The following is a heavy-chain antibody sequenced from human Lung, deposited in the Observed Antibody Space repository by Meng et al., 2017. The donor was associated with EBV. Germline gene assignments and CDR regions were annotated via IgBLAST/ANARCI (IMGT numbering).Heavy chain of an antibody. Sequence: QGQLAESGAELEKPWASVKVSCNASGYRFTGNDMHWVRQAPGQGLEWMGIVNPGVGSAAYAQKFQGRVSMTCDTSTSTAYMELTSLRSTDTAVYYCARVDCSGGSCYPDYWGQGTLVTVSS. CDR2: VNPGVGSA. CDR1: GYRFTGND. J-gene: IGHJ4*02. CDR3: ARVDCSGGSCYPDY. V-gene: IGHV1-46*01. D-gene: IGHD2-15*01.